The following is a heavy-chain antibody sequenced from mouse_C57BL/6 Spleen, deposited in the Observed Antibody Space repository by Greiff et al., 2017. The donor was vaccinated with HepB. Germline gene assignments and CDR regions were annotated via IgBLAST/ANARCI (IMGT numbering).Heavy chain of an antibody. D-gene: IGHD1-1*01. V-gene: IGHV3-6*01. CDR3: ARDYYGSIDC. J-gene: IGHJ2*01. Sequence: ESGPGLVKPSQSLSLTCSVTGYSITSGYYWNWIRQFPGNKLEWMGYISYDGSNNYNPSLKNRISITRDTSKNQFFLKLNSVTTEDTATYYCARDYYGSIDCWGQGTTLTVSS. CDR2: ISYDGSN. CDR1: GYSITSGYY.